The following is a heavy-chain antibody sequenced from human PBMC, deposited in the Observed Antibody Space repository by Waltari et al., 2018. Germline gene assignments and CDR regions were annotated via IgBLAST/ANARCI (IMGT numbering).Heavy chain of an antibody. CDR2: IYHSGST. D-gene: IGHD3-16*01. CDR1: GYSISSSNW. J-gene: IGHJ6*02. CDR3: ARDRAMGDYYYYGMDV. V-gene: IGHV4-4*02. Sequence: QVQLQESGPGLVKPSETLSLTCAVSGYSISSSNWWSWVRQPPGKGLEWIGEIYHSGSTNYNPSLKSRVTISVDKSKNQFSLKLSSVTAADTAVYYCARDRAMGDYYYYGMDVWGQGTTVTVSS.